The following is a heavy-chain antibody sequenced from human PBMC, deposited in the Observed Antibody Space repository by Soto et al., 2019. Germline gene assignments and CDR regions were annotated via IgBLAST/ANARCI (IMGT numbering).Heavy chain of an antibody. Sequence: SETLSLTCAVYGGSFSGYYWSWIRQPPGKGLEWIGEINHSGSTNYNPSLKSRVTISVDTSKNQFSLTLTSVTAADTAVYYCARGRGRYSSGWSWFDPWGQGILVTVSS. CDR1: GGSFSGYY. CDR2: INHSGST. J-gene: IGHJ5*02. V-gene: IGHV4-34*01. CDR3: ARGRGRYSSGWSWFDP. D-gene: IGHD6-19*01.